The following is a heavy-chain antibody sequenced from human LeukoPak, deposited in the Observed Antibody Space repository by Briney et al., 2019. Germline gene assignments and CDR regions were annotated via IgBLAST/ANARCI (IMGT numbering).Heavy chain of an antibody. Sequence: SETLSLTCTVSGGSISTYYWSWIRQPPGKGLEWIGDISYSGSTNYNPSLKNRVTISLDTSKNQFSLKLSSVTAADTAVYYCAREGPYSSSWYGAFDIWGQGTMVTVSS. CDR3: AREGPYSSSWYGAFDI. D-gene: IGHD6-13*01. J-gene: IGHJ3*02. CDR2: ISYSGST. V-gene: IGHV4-59*01. CDR1: GGSISTYY.